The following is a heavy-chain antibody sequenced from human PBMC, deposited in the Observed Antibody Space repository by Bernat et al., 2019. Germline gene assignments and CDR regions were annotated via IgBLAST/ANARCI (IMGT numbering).Heavy chain of an antibody. CDR3: AKDAEPNYYFDY. CDR1: GFTFSSYG. Sequence: VQLVESGGGVVQPGGSLRLSCAASGFTFSSYGMHWVRQAPGKGLEWVAFIRYDGSNKYYADSVKGRFTISRDNSKNTLYLQMNSLRAEDTAVYYCAKDAEPNYYFDYWGQGTLVTVSS. CDR2: IRYDGSNK. V-gene: IGHV3-30*02. J-gene: IGHJ4*02. D-gene: IGHD1-1*01.